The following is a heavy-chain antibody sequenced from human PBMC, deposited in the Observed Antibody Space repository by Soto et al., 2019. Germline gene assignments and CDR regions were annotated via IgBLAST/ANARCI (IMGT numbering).Heavy chain of an antibody. J-gene: IGHJ6*02. D-gene: IGHD6-13*01. CDR2: ISGSGGST. CDR3: AKGQLVRYYYYGMDV. V-gene: IGHV3-23*01. Sequence: AGGSLRLSCAASGFTFSSYAMSWVRQAPGKGLEWVSAISGSGGSTYYADSVKGRFTISRDNSKNTLYLQMNSLRAEDTAVYYCAKGQLVRYYYYGMDVWGQGTTVTVSS. CDR1: GFTFSSYA.